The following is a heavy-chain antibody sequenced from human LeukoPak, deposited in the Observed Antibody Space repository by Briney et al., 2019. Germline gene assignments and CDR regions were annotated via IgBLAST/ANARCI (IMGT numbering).Heavy chain of an antibody. V-gene: IGHV3-7*01. D-gene: IGHD1-7*01. CDR3: ARMNYVSSGWGAPFDY. CDR2: IKQDGSEK. CDR1: GFTFSSYW. Sequence: GGSLRLSCAASGFTFSSYWMSWVRQAPGKGLEWVANIKQDGSEKYYVDSVKGRFTISRDNAKNSLYLQMNSLRAEDTAVYYCARMNYVSSGWGAPFDYWGQGTLVTVSS. J-gene: IGHJ4*02.